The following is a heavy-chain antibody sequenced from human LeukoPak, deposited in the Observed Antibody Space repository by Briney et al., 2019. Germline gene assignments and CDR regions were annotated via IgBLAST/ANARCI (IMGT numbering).Heavy chain of an antibody. J-gene: IGHJ5*02. CDR3: AKAGYSSSWGWFDP. Sequence: PGRSLRLSCAASGFTFSNYGMHWVRQAPGKGLEWVAVISNDGSNKYYADSVKGRFTISRDNSKNTLFLQMNSLRAEDTAIYYCAKAGYSSSWGWFDPWGQGTLVTVSS. CDR1: GFTFSNYG. D-gene: IGHD6-13*01. V-gene: IGHV3-30*18. CDR2: ISNDGSNK.